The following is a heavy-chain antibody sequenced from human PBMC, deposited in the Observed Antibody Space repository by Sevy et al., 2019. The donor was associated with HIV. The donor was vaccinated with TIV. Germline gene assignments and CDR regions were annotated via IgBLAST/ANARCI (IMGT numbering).Heavy chain of an antibody. CDR1: GFTFSNYW. CDR2: IKKDGSEK. V-gene: IGHV3-7*03. CDR3: ARDCSSTSCLWGLDV. Sequence: GGSLRLSRAASGFTFSNYWMSWVRQAPGKGLEWVANIKKDGSEKYYVDSVKGRFTISRDNAKNSLFLQMNSLRAEDTALYYCARDCSSTSCLWGLDVWGQGTTVTVSS. D-gene: IGHD2-2*01. J-gene: IGHJ6*02.